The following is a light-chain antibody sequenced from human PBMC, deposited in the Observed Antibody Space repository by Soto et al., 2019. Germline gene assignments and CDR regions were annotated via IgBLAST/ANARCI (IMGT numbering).Light chain of an antibody. CDR2: KVS. J-gene: IGKJ1*01. CDR1: QSLVDSDGNTY. V-gene: IGKV2-30*01. CDR3: MQATHCPRT. Sequence: DVVMTQSPLSLPVTLGQPASISCRSSQSLVDSDGNTYLIWFQQRPGQSPRRLFYKVSNRDSGFPHRIRGSGSGTDFTLNISRVEAEDVGIYYFMQATHCPRTLGQGTKVEIK.